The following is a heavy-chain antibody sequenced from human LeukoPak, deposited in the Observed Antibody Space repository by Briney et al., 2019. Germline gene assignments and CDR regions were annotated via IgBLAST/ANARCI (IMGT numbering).Heavy chain of an antibody. D-gene: IGHD3-16*01. J-gene: IGHJ3*02. Sequence: PGGSLRLSCAASGFTVSSNYMSWVRQAPGKGLEWVANIKQDGSEKYSLDSVKGRFTISRDNAKNSLFLQMSSLRVEDTAVYYCARTLNPWGAFDIWGQGTMVTVSS. CDR2: IKQDGSEK. V-gene: IGHV3-7*01. CDR1: GFTVSSNY. CDR3: ARTLNPWGAFDI.